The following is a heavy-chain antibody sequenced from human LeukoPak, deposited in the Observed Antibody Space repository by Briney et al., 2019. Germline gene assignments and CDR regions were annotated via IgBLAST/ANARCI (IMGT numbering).Heavy chain of an antibody. CDR1: GGSISRARW. D-gene: IGHD3-10*01. V-gene: IGHV4-4*02. J-gene: IGHJ6*02. CDR2: ISHNGST. CDR3: AREPDYGSGLFYYGLDV. Sequence: SGTLSLTCAVSGGSISRARWWSWVRQPPGKGLEWIGGISHNGSTIYNVSLKSRVTISLDRSTNQVSLKLSSVTAADTAMYYCAREPDYGSGLFYYGLDVWGQGTTVTVSS.